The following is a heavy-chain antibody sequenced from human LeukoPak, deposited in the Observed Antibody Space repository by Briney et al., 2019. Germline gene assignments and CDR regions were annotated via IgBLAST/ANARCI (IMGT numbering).Heavy chain of an antibody. CDR1: GFTFTDYW. J-gene: IGHJ3*02. Sequence: PGGSLRLSCAGSGFTFTDYWMNWVRQAPGKGLEWVSSIVGSGGDTYYADSVKGRFTISRDNSKNTVYLHVNSLRAEDTAVYYCAKDYGYGPKGAFDIWGQGTMVTVSS. D-gene: IGHD4-17*01. CDR2: IVGSGGDT. V-gene: IGHV3-23*01. CDR3: AKDYGYGPKGAFDI.